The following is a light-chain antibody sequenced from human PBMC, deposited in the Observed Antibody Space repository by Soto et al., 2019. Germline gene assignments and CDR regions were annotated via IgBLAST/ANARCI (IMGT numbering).Light chain of an antibody. CDR1: QSFSSRY. CDR2: GAS. V-gene: IGKV3-20*01. CDR3: QQYGNSRWT. Sequence: EIVLTQAPGTLSLSPGERATLSCRASQSFSSRYLAWYQQKPGQGPRLLISGASTRATGIPDMFSGSGSGTDVTLTISRLEPEDFAVYYCQQYGNSRWTFGQGTKVEIK. J-gene: IGKJ1*01.